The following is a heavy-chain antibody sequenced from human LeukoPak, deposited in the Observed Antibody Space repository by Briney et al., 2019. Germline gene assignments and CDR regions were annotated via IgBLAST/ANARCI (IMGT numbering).Heavy chain of an antibody. Sequence: PSETLSLTCNVSGPSISCERYCWSWVPQLRVKGLGWTGYIYYGGSPKYNWSVQSRITMSVDTSKDQFSLKLSAVDATATATYYCVTPFSGSISCLDVFDIWGQGTMVTISS. J-gene: IGHJ3*02. V-gene: IGHV4-31*03. D-gene: IGHD2-15*01. CDR1: GPSISCERYC. CDR3: VTPFSGSISCLDVFDI. CDR2: IYYGGSP.